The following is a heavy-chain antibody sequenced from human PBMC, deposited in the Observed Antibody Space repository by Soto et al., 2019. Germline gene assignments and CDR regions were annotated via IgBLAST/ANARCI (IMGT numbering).Heavy chain of an antibody. CDR1: GYSISSSNW. CDR3: ARGASSGSYYFDY. CDR2: IYYRGST. Sequence: QVQLQESGPGLVKPSDTLSLTCAVSGYSISSSNWWGWIRQPPGKGLEWIGYIYYRGSTYYNPSLKSRVTMSVDTSQNQFSLKLSSVTAVDTAVYYCARGASSGSYYFDYWGQGTLVTVSS. V-gene: IGHV4-28*03. J-gene: IGHJ4*02. D-gene: IGHD3-10*01.